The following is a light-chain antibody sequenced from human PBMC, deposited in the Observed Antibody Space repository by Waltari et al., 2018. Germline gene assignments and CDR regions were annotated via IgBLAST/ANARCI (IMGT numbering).Light chain of an antibody. V-gene: IGLV1-40*01. J-gene: IGLJ3*02. CDR3: QSYDNGLSTWV. CDR2: GSS. Sequence: QSVLKQPPSVSGAPGQRVTISCTGSSSNIGANYDVHWYQQLPGTAPKVLIYGSSNRPSGVPDRFSGSKSGTSASLAITGLQAEDEADYYCQSYDNGLSTWVFGGGTKLTVL. CDR1: SSNIGANYD.